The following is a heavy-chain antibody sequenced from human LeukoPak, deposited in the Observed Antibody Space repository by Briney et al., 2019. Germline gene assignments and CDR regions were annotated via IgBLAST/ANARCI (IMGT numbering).Heavy chain of an antibody. J-gene: IGHJ4*02. CDR1: GFSFSSYA. Sequence: PGGSLRLSCAASGFSFSSYAMSWVRQAPGKGLEWVSIITGSSSTYYADSVKGRFTISRDNSKNTLYLQMNSLRGEDTAVYYCARGSIAVAYFDYWGQGTLVTVSS. CDR2: ITGSSST. V-gene: IGHV3-23*01. D-gene: IGHD6-19*01. CDR3: ARGSIAVAYFDY.